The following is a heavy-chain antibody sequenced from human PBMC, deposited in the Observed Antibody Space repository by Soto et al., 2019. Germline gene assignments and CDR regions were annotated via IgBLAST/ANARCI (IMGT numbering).Heavy chain of an antibody. D-gene: IGHD3-10*01. J-gene: IGHJ4*02. CDR2: IWYDGSNK. CDR1: GFTFSSYG. CDR3: AKAPRGVIIAPFDY. Sequence: GGSLRLSCAASGFTFSSYGMHWVRQAPGKGLEWVAVIWYDGSNKYYADSVKGRFTISRDNSKNTLYLQMNSLRAEDTAVYYCAKAPRGVIIAPFDYWGQGTLVTVSS. V-gene: IGHV3-33*06.